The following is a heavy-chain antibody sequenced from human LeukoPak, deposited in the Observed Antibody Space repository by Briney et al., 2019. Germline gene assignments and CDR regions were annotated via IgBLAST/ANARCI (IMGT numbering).Heavy chain of an antibody. CDR3: ARTRVVAATLYYFDD. Sequence: ETLSLTCTVSGGSISSYYWSWIRQPAGKGLEWIGRIYTSGSTNYNPSLKSRVTMSVDTSKNQFSLKLSSVTAADTAVYYCARTRVVAATLYYFDDWGQGTMVTVSS. CDR2: IYTSGST. J-gene: IGHJ4*02. V-gene: IGHV4-4*07. CDR1: GGSISSYY. D-gene: IGHD2-15*01.